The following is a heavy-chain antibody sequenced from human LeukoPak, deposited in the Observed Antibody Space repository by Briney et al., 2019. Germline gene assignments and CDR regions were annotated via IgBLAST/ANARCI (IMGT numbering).Heavy chain of an antibody. J-gene: IGHJ4*02. CDR3: ASGRTDIVVVPATLRNYYFDY. V-gene: IGHV4-4*02. Sequence: SETLSLTCAVSGASITNNWWSWVRQSPGKGLEWIGEIHQDGEPHYNTSLTSRVTLSLDSAQNQFSLKLTSVTAADTAVYYCASGRTDIVVVPATLRNYYFDYWGQGTLVTVSS. D-gene: IGHD2-2*01. CDR1: GASITNNW. CDR2: IHQDGEP.